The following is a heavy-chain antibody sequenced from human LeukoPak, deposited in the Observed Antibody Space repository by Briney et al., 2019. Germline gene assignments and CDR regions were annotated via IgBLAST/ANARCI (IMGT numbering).Heavy chain of an antibody. CDR1: GYTFTDYY. Sequence: ASVKVSCKASGYTFTDYYMHWVRQAPGQGLEWMGWINPNSGDTNYARNFQGRVTMTRDTSISTAYMELGRLRSDDTAIYYCARDLGKPIGGHSNSRFDYWGQGTLVTVSS. CDR3: ARDLGKPIGGHSNSRFDY. J-gene: IGHJ4*02. V-gene: IGHV1-2*02. CDR2: INPNSGDT. D-gene: IGHD4-11*01.